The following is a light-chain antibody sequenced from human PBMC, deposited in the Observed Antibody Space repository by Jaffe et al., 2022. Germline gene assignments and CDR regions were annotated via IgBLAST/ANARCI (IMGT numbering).Light chain of an antibody. V-gene: IGLV2-14*03. CDR2: DVT. CDR3: SSYTSGSTLVV. J-gene: IGLJ2*01. CDR1: NSDVGGYNF. Sequence: QSALTQPASVSGSPGQSITISCTGTNSDVGGYNFVSWYQQHPGKAPKFMIYDVTYRPSGVSNRFSGSKSGNTASLTISGLQAEDEADYYCSSYTSGSTLVVFGGGTKLTVL.